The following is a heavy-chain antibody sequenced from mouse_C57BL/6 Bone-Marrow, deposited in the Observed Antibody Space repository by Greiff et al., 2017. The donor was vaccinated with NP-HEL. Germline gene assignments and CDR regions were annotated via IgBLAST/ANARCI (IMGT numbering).Heavy chain of an antibody. CDR1: GFSLTSYG. CDR3: ARDGYQFFYYFDY. Sequence: VKLEESGPGLVQPSQSLSITCTVSGFSLTSYGVHWVRQSPGKGLEWLGVIWSGGSTDYNAAFISRLSISKDNSKSQVFFKMNSLQADDTAIYYCARDGYQFFYYFDYWGQGTTLTVSS. V-gene: IGHV2-2*01. J-gene: IGHJ2*01. D-gene: IGHD2-3*01. CDR2: IWSGGST.